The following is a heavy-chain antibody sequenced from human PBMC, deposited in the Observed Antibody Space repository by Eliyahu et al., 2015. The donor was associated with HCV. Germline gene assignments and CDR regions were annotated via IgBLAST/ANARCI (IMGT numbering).Heavy chain of an antibody. Sequence: QVQLVESGGGEVQPGRSLTLSCAASGFTFSSXGMHWVRQAPGKGLEWVALISSDGDKKYYADIVKGRFTISRDNSMNTLKLQMNGLRPEDTAVYYCAKDGDMVVEPVAYYFDFWGQGSLVAVSS. J-gene: IGHJ4*02. CDR1: GFTFSSXG. CDR2: ISSDGDKK. CDR3: AKDGDMVVEPVAYYFDF. V-gene: IGHV3-30*18. D-gene: IGHD2-2*01.